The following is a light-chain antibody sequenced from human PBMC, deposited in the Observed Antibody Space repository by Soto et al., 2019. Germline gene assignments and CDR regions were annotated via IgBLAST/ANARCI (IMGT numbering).Light chain of an antibody. Sequence: DIQMTQSTSTLSASVGDRVTITCRASESISPWLAWYQQKPGKAPKILIYKASSLEGGVPSRFSGSESGTELTLTISSLQPDDFATYYCQQYKTYSRTFGQGTKLEI. CDR2: KAS. CDR3: QQYKTYSRT. V-gene: IGKV1-5*03. CDR1: ESISPW. J-gene: IGKJ2*01.